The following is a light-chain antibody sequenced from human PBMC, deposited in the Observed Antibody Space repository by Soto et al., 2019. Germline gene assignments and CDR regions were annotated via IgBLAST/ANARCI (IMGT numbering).Light chain of an antibody. CDR2: DVS. CDR1: SSDVGVYNH. Sequence: QSVLTQPASVSGSPGQSITISCTGTSSDVGVYNHASWYQQHPGKAPKLMIYDVSNRPSGVSNRFSGSKSGNKASLTISGLQPEDEADYYCSSYTSSSTLVVFGTGTKVTVL. CDR3: SSYTSSSTLVV. J-gene: IGLJ1*01. V-gene: IGLV2-14*01.